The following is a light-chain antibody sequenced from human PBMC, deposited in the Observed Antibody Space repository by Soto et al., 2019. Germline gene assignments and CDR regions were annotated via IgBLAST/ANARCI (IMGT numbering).Light chain of an antibody. Sequence: EIGMTQSPVTLSVSPGERATLSWRASQSVSSNLAWYQKEPGQAPSLLIYGAFTRATGIPARLSGTGYGTEFTITISSMKYEDFALYYCQQYNDWPLTFGQGTKVDIK. CDR1: QSVSSN. CDR2: GAF. CDR3: QQYNDWPLT. J-gene: IGKJ1*01. V-gene: IGKV3-15*01.